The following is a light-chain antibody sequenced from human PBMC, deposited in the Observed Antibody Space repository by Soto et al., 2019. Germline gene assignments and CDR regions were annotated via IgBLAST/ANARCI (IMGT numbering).Light chain of an antibody. V-gene: IGLV1-44*01. CDR3: AAWDDSLNGWV. CDR1: SSSIGRNT. J-gene: IGLJ3*02. CDR2: SNN. Sequence: QSVLTQPPSASATPGQRVTISCSGSSSSIGRNTVDWYQQLPGTAPKLLVYSNNQRPSGVPDRCSGSKSGTSGSLAISGLQSEDEADYYCAAWDDSLNGWVFGGGTKLTVL.